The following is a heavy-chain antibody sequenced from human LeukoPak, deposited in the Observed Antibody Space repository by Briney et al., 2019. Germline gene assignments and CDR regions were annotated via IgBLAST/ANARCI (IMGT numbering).Heavy chain of an antibody. CDR1: GFTFSSYS. Sequence: GGSLRLSCAASGFTFSSYSMNWVRQAPGKGLEWVSSISSSSSYIHYADSVKGRFTISRDNSKNALYLQMNSLRAEDTAVYYCGRDLDWGAFDHWGQGTLVTVSS. CDR2: ISSSSSYI. CDR3: GRDLDWGAFDH. D-gene: IGHD3-9*01. V-gene: IGHV3-21*04. J-gene: IGHJ4*02.